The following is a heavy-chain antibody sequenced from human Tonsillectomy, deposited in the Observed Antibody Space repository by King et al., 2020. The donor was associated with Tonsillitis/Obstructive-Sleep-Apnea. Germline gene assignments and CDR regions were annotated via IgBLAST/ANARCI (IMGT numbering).Heavy chain of an antibody. CDR1: GFTFSSYA. D-gene: IGHD1-1*01. CDR2: ISYDGSNK. Sequence: VQLVESGGGVVQPGRSLRLSCAASGFTFSSYAMHWVRQAPGKGLEWVAVISYDGSNKYYADSVKGRFTISRDNSENTLSLHMNSLRPEDMAVYYCARGGDDRSGRFHETFDIWGQGTMVTVSS. J-gene: IGHJ3*02. CDR3: ARGGDDRSGRFHETFDI. V-gene: IGHV3-30*04.